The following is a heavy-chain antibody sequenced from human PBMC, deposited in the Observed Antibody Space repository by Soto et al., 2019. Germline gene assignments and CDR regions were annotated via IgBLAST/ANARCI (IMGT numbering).Heavy chain of an antibody. CDR3: AKDGRVYGSGSYYKGFDY. J-gene: IGHJ4*02. V-gene: IGHV3-23*01. Sequence: EVQLLESGGGLVQPGGSLRLSCAASGFTFSSYAMSWVRQAPGKGLEWVSAISGSGGSTYYADSVKGRFTISRDNTKNTLYLQMNSLRAEDTAVYYCAKDGRVYGSGSYYKGFDYWGQGTLVTVSS. D-gene: IGHD3-10*01. CDR2: ISGSGGST. CDR1: GFTFSSYA.